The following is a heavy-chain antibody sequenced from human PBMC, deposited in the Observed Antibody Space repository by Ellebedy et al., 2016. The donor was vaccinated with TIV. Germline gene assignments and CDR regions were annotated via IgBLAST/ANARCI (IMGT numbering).Heavy chain of an antibody. J-gene: IGHJ6*02. CDR2: IDMTGRLT. Sequence: GGSLRLSXAASGFTFSSYWIHWVRQAPGKGLEWVSGIDMTGRLTYYIDSVKGRFTISRDKSKNTLYLQMNSLRVEDTDVYFCTKYGYPADYGMEVWGHGTTVIAS. CDR1: GFTFSSYW. D-gene: IGHD6-25*01. CDR3: TKYGYPADYGMEV. V-gene: IGHV3-23*05.